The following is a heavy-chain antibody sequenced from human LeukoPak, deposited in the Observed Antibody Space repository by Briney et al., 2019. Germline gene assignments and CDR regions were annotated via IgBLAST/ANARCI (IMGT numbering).Heavy chain of an antibody. D-gene: IGHD6-19*01. CDR1: GGSMSSYY. CDR2: INHSGST. V-gene: IGHV4-34*01. Sequence: SETLSLTCSVSGGSMSSYYWSWIRQPPGKGLEWIGEINHSGSTNYNPSLKSRVTISVDTSKNQFSLKLSSVTAADTAVYYCARGPTYSSSLDYWGQGTLVTVSS. CDR3: ARGPTYSSSLDY. J-gene: IGHJ4*02.